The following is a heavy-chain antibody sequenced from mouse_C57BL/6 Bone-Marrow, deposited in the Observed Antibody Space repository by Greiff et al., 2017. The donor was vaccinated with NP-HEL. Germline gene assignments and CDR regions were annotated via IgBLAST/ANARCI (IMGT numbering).Heavy chain of an antibody. CDR1: GYTFTSYW. V-gene: IGHV1-50*01. Sequence: QVQLQQPGAELVKPGASVKLSCKASGYTFTSYWMQWVKQRPGQGLEWIGEIDPSDSYTNYNQKFKGKATLTVDTSSSTAYMQLSSLTSEDSAVYYCARWFITTVAPGVWGTGTTVTVSS. J-gene: IGHJ1*03. D-gene: IGHD1-1*01. CDR2: IDPSDSYT. CDR3: ARWFITTVAPGV.